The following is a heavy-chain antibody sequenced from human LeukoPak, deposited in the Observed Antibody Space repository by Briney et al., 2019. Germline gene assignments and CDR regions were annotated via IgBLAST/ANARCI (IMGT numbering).Heavy chain of an antibody. J-gene: IGHJ4*02. V-gene: IGHV4-59*01. Sequence: PSETLSLTCTVSGDSMSSYYWSWIRQPPGRGLEWIAYMYYSGSTNYNPSLKSRVTVSTDTSKSQFSLKLSSVTAADTAVYYCARSPPPFYYGSGSSVNYFDYWGQGALVTVSS. CDR2: MYYSGST. CDR3: ARSPPPFYYGSGSSVNYFDY. D-gene: IGHD3-10*01. CDR1: GDSMSSYY.